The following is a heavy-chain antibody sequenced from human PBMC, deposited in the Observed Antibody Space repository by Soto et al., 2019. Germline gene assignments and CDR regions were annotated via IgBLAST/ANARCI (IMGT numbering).Heavy chain of an antibody. J-gene: IGHJ3*02. D-gene: IGHD2-8*01. V-gene: IGHV1-18*04. CDR1: GSTFSNSA. CDR2: ISAYNGNA. CDR3: AKDKTIVRIACAIGSEHDCGRFI. Sequence: ASVKVSCKASGSTFSNSAISWVRQAPGQGLEWMGWISAYNGNANYAQKLQGRVTMTTDTSTSTAYMELRSLRSDDTAVYYCAKDKTIVRIACAIGSEHDCGRFIW.